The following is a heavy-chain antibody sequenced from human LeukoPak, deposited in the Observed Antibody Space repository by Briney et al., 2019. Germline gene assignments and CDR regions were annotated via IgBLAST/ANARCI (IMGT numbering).Heavy chain of an antibody. V-gene: IGHV3-49*04. CDR2: IRTETYGGTT. CDR1: GFTFGDYA. D-gene: IGHD6-19*01. J-gene: IGHJ4*02. Sequence: PGGPLRLSCIASGFTFGDYAMNWVRQAPGKGLEWVGFIRTETYGGTTEYAASVKGRFTISRDDSKSIAYLQMNSLKTEDTAVYYCTRSVAGTWYYFDYWGQGTLVTVSS. CDR3: TRSVAGTWYYFDY.